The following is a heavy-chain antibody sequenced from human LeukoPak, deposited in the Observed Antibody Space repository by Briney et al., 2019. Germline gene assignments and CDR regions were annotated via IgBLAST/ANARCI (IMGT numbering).Heavy chain of an antibody. D-gene: IGHD7-27*01. CDR2: IYHSGST. V-gene: IGHV4-34*01. Sequence: SETLSLTCAVYGGSFSGYYWSWIRQPPGKGLEWIGYIYHSGSTYYNPSLKSRVTISVDRSKNQFSLKLSSVTAADTAVYYCARVSGDGAFDIWGQGTMVTVSS. J-gene: IGHJ3*02. CDR3: ARVSGDGAFDI. CDR1: GGSFSGYY.